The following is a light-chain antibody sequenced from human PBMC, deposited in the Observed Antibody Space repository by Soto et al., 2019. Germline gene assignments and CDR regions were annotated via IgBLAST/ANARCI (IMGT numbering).Light chain of an antibody. CDR1: QGLNSY. CDR2: ATA. J-gene: IGKJ4*01. Sequence: DIQLTQSPSFLSASVGDRVTITCRASQGLNSYFAWYQQIPGKAPKLLLYATATLQSVFPSRFSGRGSGAEFPLTNTTVKPEEIPNYYCQQLNSYPVTFGGGTKGETK. V-gene: IGKV1-9*01. CDR3: QQLNSYPVT.